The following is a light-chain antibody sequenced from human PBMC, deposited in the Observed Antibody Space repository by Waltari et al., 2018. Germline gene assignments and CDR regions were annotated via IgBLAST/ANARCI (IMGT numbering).Light chain of an antibody. J-gene: IGLJ1*01. CDR1: SNNIGFYDL. CDR3: CSSSVSGSFHYV. Sequence: QSALTQPASVSGSPGQSITISCTGSSNNIGFYDLVSWYQQTPGKAPKLIIFDVIKRPSGVSDRFPGPKSGNTASLTISGLQTEDDADYYCCSSSVSGSFHYVFGPGTRVAVL. V-gene: IGLV2-23*02. CDR2: DVI.